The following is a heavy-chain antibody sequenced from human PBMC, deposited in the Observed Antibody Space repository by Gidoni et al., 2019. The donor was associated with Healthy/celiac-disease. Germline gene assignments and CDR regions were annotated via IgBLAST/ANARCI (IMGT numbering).Heavy chain of an antibody. D-gene: IGHD3-22*01. CDR2: ISSSGSTI. CDR1: GFTCSSYE. J-gene: IGHJ4*02. Sequence: EVQLVESGGGLVQTGGSLRLYCAASGFTCSSYEMNWVRRAHGKGLEWVSYISSSGSTIYYADSVKGRFTISRDNAKNSLYLQMNSLRAEDTAVYYCASWGANYYDSSGYIYWGQGTLVTVSS. V-gene: IGHV3-48*03. CDR3: ASWGANYYDSSGYIY.